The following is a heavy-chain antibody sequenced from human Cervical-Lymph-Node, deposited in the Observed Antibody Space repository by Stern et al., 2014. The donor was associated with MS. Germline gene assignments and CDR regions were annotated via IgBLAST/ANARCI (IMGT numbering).Heavy chain of an antibody. V-gene: IGHV5-51*01. Sequence: EVQLVESGPEVKRPGESLKISCQASGYTFTSYWIGWVRQMPGKGLEWIATIFPGGSDIRYSPSLQGQVTISADKSSSTAYLQWNNLKASDTAIYYCARQRYFDYWGQGTLVTVSS. CDR2: IFPGGSDI. CDR1: GYTFTSYW. CDR3: ARQRYFDY. J-gene: IGHJ4*02.